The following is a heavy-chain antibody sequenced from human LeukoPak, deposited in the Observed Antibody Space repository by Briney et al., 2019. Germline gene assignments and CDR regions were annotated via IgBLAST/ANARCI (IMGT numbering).Heavy chain of an antibody. CDR3: AKGLSGYFDY. CDR1: GFTFSSYC. Sequence: GGSLRLSCAASGFTFSSYCMHWVRQAPGKGLEWVAVISYDGSNKYYADSVKGRFTISRDNSKNTLYLQMNSLRAEDTAVYYCAKGLSGYFDYWGQGTLVTVSS. J-gene: IGHJ4*02. D-gene: IGHD1-26*01. V-gene: IGHV3-30*18. CDR2: ISYDGSNK.